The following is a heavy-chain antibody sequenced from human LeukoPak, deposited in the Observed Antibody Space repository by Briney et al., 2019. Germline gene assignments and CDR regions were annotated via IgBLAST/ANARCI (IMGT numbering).Heavy chain of an antibody. CDR1: GISLSNYG. D-gene: IGHD3-10*01. CDR2: ISGSGGGT. J-gene: IGHJ3*02. Sequence: PGGSLRLSCAVSGISLSNYGMSWVRQAPGKGLEWVAGISGSGGGTNYADSVKGRFTISRDNSKNTQYLQMNSLRAEDTSLYYCAKSHSGSVDAFDIWGQGTMVTVSS. V-gene: IGHV3-23*01. CDR3: AKSHSGSVDAFDI.